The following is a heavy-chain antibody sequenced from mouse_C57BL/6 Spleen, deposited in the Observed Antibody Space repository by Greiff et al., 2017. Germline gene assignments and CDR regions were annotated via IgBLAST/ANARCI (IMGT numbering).Heavy chain of an antibody. J-gene: IGHJ1*03. CDR2: IYPGSGST. Sequence: VQLQQPGAELVKPGASVKMSCKASGYTFTSYWITWVKQRPGQGLEWIGDIYPGSGSTNYNEKFKSKATLTVDTSSSTAYMQLSSLTSEDSAVYYCARSVVDDWYFDVWGTGTTVTVSS. CDR3: ARSVVDDWYFDV. D-gene: IGHD1-1*01. V-gene: IGHV1-55*01. CDR1: GYTFTSYW.